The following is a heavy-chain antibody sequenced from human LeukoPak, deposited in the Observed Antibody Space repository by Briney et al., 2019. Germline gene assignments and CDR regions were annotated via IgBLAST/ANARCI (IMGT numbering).Heavy chain of an antibody. V-gene: IGHV3-7*02. D-gene: IGHD3-10*01. CDR2: MKQDGSAT. CDR3: ARAAHTTYVLGRYYYYAMDV. J-gene: IGHJ6*02. CDR1: GFTFSTYW. Sequence: GGSLRLSCAASGFTFSTYWMSWVRQAPGKGLEWVANMKQDGSATFYMDSAKGRFTISRDNARDSLYLQMDSLRAEDTAVYYCARAAHTTYVLGRYYYYAMDVWGQGTTVTVSS.